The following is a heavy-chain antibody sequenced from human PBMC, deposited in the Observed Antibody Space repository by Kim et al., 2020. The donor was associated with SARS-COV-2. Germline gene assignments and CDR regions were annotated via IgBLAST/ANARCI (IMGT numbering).Heavy chain of an antibody. V-gene: IGHV5-51*01. CDR2: IYPGDSDT. CDR1: GYSFTSYW. CDR3: ARQGGVVVPAAIPDY. D-gene: IGHD2-2*02. Sequence: GASLQISCKGSGYSFTSYWIGWVRQMPGKGLEWMGIIYPGDSDTRYSPSFQGQVTISADKSISTAYLQWSSLKASDTAMYYCARQGGVVVPAAIPDYWGQGTLVTVSS. J-gene: IGHJ4*02.